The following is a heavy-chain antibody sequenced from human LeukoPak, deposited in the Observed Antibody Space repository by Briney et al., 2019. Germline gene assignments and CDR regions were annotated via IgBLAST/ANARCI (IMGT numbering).Heavy chain of an antibody. CDR2: IDYSGST. CDR3: ARGIAAAGIGGYYFDY. V-gene: IGHV4-39*01. J-gene: IGHJ4*02. CDR1: GGSISSSSYY. D-gene: IGHD6-13*01. Sequence: SETLSLTCTVSGGSISSSSYYWGWLRQPPGKGLEGIVSIDYSGSTYYNPSLKSRVTISVDTSKNQFSLKLSSVTAADTAVYYCARGIAAAGIGGYYFDYWGQGTLVTVSS.